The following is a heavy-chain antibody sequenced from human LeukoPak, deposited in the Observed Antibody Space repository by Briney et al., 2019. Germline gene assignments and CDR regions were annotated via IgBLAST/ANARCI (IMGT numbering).Heavy chain of an antibody. D-gene: IGHD6-19*01. CDR1: GDSVSINNAG. V-gene: IGHV6-1*01. CDR3: VRGQWNSIYYFDS. CDR2: TYYRSKFYN. J-gene: IGHJ4*02. Sequence: SQTLSLTCAISGDSVSINNAGWNWIRQSPSRGHEWLGRTYYRSKFYNDYAVSVQSRITIDPDTSRNQFSLQLNSVTPEDTAIYYCVRGQWNSIYYFDSWGQGTLVTVSS.